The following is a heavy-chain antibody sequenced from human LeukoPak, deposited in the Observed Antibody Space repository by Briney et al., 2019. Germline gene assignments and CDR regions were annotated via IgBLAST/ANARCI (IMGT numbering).Heavy chain of an antibody. V-gene: IGHV4-59*12. J-gene: IGHJ3*02. Sequence: SETLSLTCTVSGGSISSCYWSWIRQPPGKGLEWIGYIYYSGSTNYNPSLKSRVTISVDMSKNQFSLKLSSVTAVDTAVYYCARMNSSTLLRGAFDIWGQGTMVTVSS. D-gene: IGHD2-2*01. CDR2: IYYSGST. CDR1: GGSISSCY. CDR3: ARMNSSTLLRGAFDI.